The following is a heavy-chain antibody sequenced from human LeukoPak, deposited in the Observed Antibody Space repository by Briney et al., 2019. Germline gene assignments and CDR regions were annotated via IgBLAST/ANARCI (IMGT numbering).Heavy chain of an antibody. CDR3: ARDTAVGGFYQNTFEL. D-gene: IGHD2-2*01. Sequence: GGSLRLSCAGSGYIFGDYGMIWVRQAPGKGLEWVSGLNWNGGNTEYADSVRGRFTISRDNAKKSLFLQMDSLRVEDTALYHCARDTAVGGFYQNTFELWGQGTMVTVSS. J-gene: IGHJ3*01. CDR2: LNWNGGNT. CDR1: GYIFGDYG. V-gene: IGHV3-20*01.